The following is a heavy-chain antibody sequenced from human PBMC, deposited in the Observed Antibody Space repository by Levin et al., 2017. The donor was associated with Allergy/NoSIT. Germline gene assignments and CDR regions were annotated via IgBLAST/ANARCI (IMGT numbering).Heavy chain of an antibody. Sequence: ESLKISCAVNGGSLSGHYWSWIRQPPGKGLEWIGEINHSGSTKYNPSLKSRVTISVDTSKNQFSLKLSSVTAADTAVYYCANVPGAFGAVIVGRWGQGTLVTVSS. CDR2: INHSGST. D-gene: IGHD3-16*02. V-gene: IGHV4-34*01. J-gene: IGHJ4*02. CDR1: GGSLSGHY. CDR3: ANVPGAFGAVIVGR.